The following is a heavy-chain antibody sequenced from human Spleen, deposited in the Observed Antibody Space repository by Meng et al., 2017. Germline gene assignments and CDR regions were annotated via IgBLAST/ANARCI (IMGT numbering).Heavy chain of an antibody. D-gene: IGHD6-19*01. CDR3: AKDRYSSGHDAFDI. J-gene: IGHJ3*02. CDR2: ISWNSGTI. Sequence: GGSLRLSCAASGFTFDDFAMHWVRQAPGKGLEWVSRISWNSGTIDYADSVKGRFTISRDNAKNSLHLQIKSLRTEDTALYYCAKDRYSSGHDAFDIWGQGTMVTVSS. V-gene: IGHV3-9*01. CDR1: GFTFDDFA.